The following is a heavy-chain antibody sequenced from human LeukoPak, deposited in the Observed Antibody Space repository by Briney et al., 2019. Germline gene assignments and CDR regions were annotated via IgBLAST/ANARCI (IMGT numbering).Heavy chain of an antibody. CDR3: ARTYYYDSSGCFPLPPGY. V-gene: IGHV3-33*01. CDR1: GFTFSSYG. D-gene: IGHD3-22*01. J-gene: IGHJ4*02. Sequence: GGSLRLSCAASGFTFSSYGMHWVRQAPGKGLEWVAVIWYDGSNKYYADSVKGRFTISRDNSKNTLYLQMNSLRAEDTAVYYCARTYYYDSSGCFPLPPGYWGQGTLVTVSS. CDR2: IWYDGSNK.